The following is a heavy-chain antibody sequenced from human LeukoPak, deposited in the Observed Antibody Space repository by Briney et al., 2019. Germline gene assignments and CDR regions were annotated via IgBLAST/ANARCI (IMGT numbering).Heavy chain of an antibody. CDR2: ISAYNGNT. D-gene: IGHD2-2*01. V-gene: IGHV1-18*01. J-gene: IGHJ4*02. Sequence: ASVKVSCKASGYTFTSYGISWVRQAPGQGLERMGWISAYNGNTNYAQKLQGRVTMTTDTSTSTAYMELRSLRSDDTAVYYCARDHVGYCSSTSCYAGDYWGQGTLVTVSS. CDR1: GYTFTSYG. CDR3: ARDHVGYCSSTSCYAGDY.